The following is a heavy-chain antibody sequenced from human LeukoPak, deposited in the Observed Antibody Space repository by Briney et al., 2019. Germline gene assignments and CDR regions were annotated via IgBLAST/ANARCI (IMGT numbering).Heavy chain of an antibody. CDR2: ISYDGSNK. D-gene: IGHD3-3*01. CDR3: AKERLGIFVALGY. CDR1: GFTFSSYG. V-gene: IGHV3-30*18. J-gene: IGHJ4*02. Sequence: GGSLRLSCAASGFTFSSYGMHWVRQAPGKWRECVAVISYDGSNKYYADSVKGRFTISKDNSNTTRYLQMNSLRAENPAGYYCAKERLGIFVALGYWGQGTLVTVSS.